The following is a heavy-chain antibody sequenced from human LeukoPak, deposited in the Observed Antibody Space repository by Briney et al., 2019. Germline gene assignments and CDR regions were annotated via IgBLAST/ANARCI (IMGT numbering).Heavy chain of an antibody. V-gene: IGHV7-4-1*02. Sequence: ASVKVSCKASGYTFTSYAMNWVRQAPGQGLEWMGWMNTNTGNPTYAQGFTGRFVFSLDTSVSTAYLQISSLKAEDTAVYYCARDRRIMITFGGVIVPRSGFDPWGQGTLVTVSS. CDR3: ARDRRIMITFGGVIVPRSGFDP. CDR2: MNTNTGNP. D-gene: IGHD3-16*02. CDR1: GYTFTSYA. J-gene: IGHJ5*02.